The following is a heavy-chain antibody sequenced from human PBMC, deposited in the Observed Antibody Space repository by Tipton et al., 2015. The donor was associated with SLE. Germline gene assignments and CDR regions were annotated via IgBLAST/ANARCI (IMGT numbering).Heavy chain of an antibody. Sequence: TLSLTCTVSGGSISSSSYYWGWIRQPPGKGLEWIGSIYYSGSTYYNPSLKSRVTISVDTSKNQFSLKLSSVTAADTAVYYCARGLSLRQRITIFGVVHWFDPWGQGTLVTVSS. CDR3: ARGLSLRQRITIFGVVHWFDP. V-gene: IGHV4-39*07. CDR2: IYYSGST. CDR1: GGSISSSSYY. D-gene: IGHD3-3*01. J-gene: IGHJ5*02.